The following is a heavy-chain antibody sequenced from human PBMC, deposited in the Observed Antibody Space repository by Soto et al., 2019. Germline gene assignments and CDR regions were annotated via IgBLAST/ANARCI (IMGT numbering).Heavy chain of an antibody. CDR2: IYYSGST. Sequence: LSLTCTVSGGSISSSSYYWGWIRQPPGKGLEWIGSIYYSGSTYYNPSLKSRVTISVDTSKNQFSLKLSSVTAADTAVYYCARNPSEWLRYYYFDYWGQGTLVTVSS. CDR3: ARNPSEWLRYYYFDY. D-gene: IGHD5-12*01. V-gene: IGHV4-39*01. J-gene: IGHJ4*02. CDR1: GGSISSSSYY.